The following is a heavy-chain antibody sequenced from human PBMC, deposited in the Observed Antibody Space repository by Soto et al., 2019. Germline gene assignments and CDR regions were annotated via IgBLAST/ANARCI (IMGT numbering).Heavy chain of an antibody. CDR1: GGSISSSSYY. Sequence: LPETLSLTCTVSGGSISSSSYYWDWIRQPPGKGLEWIGSFYYSGTAYYNPSLKSRVSISVDTSKNHFSLKLSSVTAADTAVYYCARHAPPYCTGGSCSTYNWFDTWGQGILVTVSS. CDR2: FYYSGTA. V-gene: IGHV4-39*01. J-gene: IGHJ5*02. CDR3: ARHAPPYCTGGSCSTYNWFDT. D-gene: IGHD2-15*01.